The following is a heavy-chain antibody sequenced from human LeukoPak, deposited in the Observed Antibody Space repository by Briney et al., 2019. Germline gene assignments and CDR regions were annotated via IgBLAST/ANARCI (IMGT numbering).Heavy chain of an antibody. V-gene: IGHV4-34*01. Sequence: SETLSLTCAVYGGSFSGYYWSWIRQPPGKGLEWIGEINHGGSTNYNPSLKSRVTISVDTSKNQFSLNLISVTAADTAVYYCARYRCSKSCQFDYWGQGTLVTVSS. CDR2: INHGGST. CDR1: GGSFSGYY. J-gene: IGHJ4*02. D-gene: IGHD2-2*01. CDR3: ARYRCSKSCQFDY.